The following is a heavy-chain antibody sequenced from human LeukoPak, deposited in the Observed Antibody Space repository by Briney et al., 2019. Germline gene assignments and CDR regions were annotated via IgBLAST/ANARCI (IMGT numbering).Heavy chain of an antibody. V-gene: IGHV3-7*01. CDR3: ARGGSIPPSLKYYYYMDV. J-gene: IGHJ6*03. Sequence: GGSLRLSCAASGFTFSSYWMSWVRQAPGKGLEWVANIKQDGSEKYYVDSVKGRFTISRDNAKKSLFLQMNSLRVEDTAVYYCARGGSIPPSLKYYYYMDVWGKGTTVTISS. CDR2: IKQDGSEK. CDR1: GFTFSSYW. D-gene: IGHD2-2*01.